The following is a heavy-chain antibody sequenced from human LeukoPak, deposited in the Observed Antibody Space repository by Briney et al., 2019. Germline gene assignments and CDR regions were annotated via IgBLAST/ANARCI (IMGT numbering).Heavy chain of an antibody. V-gene: IGHV4-61*02. D-gene: IGHD6-6*01. CDR1: GGSLSSGTIY. CDR2: IHTSGSA. Sequence: PSETLSLTCTVSGGSLSSGTIYWSWIRQPAGKGLEWIGRIHTSGSANSNPSLKSRVTISVDTSKNQLSLNLTSVTAADTAVYYCARGLATRPDWFDPWGQGTLVTVSS. J-gene: IGHJ5*02. CDR3: ARGLATRPDWFDP.